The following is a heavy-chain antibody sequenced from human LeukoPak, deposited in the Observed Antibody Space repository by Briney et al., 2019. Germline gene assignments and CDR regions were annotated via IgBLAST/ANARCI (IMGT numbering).Heavy chain of an antibody. CDR1: GFTFSSYA. CDR3: AKGYGNSWPSRGAFFDY. Sequence: GSLRLSCAASGFTFSSYAMSWVRQAPGKGLEWVSAISGSGGSTYYADSVKGRFTISRDNSKNTLYVQMNSLRAEETAVYYCAKGYGNSWPSRGAFFDYWGQGTLVTVSS. V-gene: IGHV3-23*01. D-gene: IGHD6-13*01. J-gene: IGHJ4*02. CDR2: ISGSGGST.